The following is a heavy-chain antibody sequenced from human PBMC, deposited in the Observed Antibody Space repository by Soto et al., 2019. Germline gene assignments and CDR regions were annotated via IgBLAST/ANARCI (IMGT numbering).Heavy chain of an antibody. CDR3: AKGDNPGPKTRSAFDP. CDR1: GDSVSSNTAS. Sequence: SQTLSLTCAISGDSVSSNTASWNWIRQSPSRGLEWLGRTYFRSKWYNDYAVSVKSRIIINPDTSNNQFSLQLNSVTPEDTAVYFCAKGDNPGPKTRSAFDPCGQVIMVAASS. CDR2: TYFRSKWYN. D-gene: IGHD1-1*01. V-gene: IGHV6-1*01. J-gene: IGHJ5*02.